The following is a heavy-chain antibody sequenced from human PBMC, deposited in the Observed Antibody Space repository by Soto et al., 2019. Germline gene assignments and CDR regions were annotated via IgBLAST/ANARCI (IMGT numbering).Heavy chain of an antibody. Sequence: EVQLLESGGGLVQPGGSLRLSCAASGFTFSSYAMSWVRQAPGKGLEWVSTISGSGGSTYYADSVKGRFTISRDNSKNTLYLQMTGLRAEDTAVYYCAKGPLVIAVAGSDYWGQGTLVTVSS. CDR2: ISGSGGST. D-gene: IGHD6-19*01. J-gene: IGHJ4*02. CDR1: GFTFSSYA. V-gene: IGHV3-23*01. CDR3: AKGPLVIAVAGSDY.